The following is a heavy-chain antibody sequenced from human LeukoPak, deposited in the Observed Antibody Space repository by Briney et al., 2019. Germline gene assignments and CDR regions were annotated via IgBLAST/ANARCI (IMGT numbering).Heavy chain of an antibody. D-gene: IGHD6-6*01. CDR2: IYYSGST. CDR1: GGSISSYY. J-gene: IGHJ4*02. Sequence: SETLSLTCTVSGGSISSYYWSWIRQPPGKGLEWIGYIYYSGSTNYNPSLKSRVTISVDTSKNQFSLKLSSVTAADTAVYYCARDIGIAAPAAPRDYWGQGTLVTVSS. V-gene: IGHV4-59*01. CDR3: ARDIGIAAPAAPRDY.